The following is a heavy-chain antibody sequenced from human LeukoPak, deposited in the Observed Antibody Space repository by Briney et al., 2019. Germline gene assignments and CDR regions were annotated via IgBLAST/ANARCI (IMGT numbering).Heavy chain of an antibody. CDR2: ISTSGLST. J-gene: IGHJ4*02. D-gene: IGHD5-18*01. CDR3: ARDPTPTQLWFRGTFDY. Sequence: PGGSLRLSCAASGFVFGDYSMNWVRQAPGKGQEWVSYISTSGLSTYYADSVKGRFTISRDNARNSLYLQTNDLRAEDTALYYCARDPTPTQLWFRGTFDYWGQGALVIVSS. CDR1: GFVFGDYS. V-gene: IGHV3-48*01.